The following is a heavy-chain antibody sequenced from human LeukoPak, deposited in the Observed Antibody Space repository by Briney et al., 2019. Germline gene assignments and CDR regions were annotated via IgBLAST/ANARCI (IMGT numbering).Heavy chain of an antibody. D-gene: IGHD6-19*01. CDR1: GYTFTSYY. V-gene: IGHV1-46*01. CDR2: INPSGGST. Sequence: ASVKVSCKASGYTFTSYYMHWVRQAPGQGLEWMGLINPSGGSTSYAQKFQGRVTMTRDTSTSTVYMELSSLRSEDTAVYYCARDKGIAVAVYYFDYWGQGTLVTVSS. CDR3: ARDKGIAVAVYYFDY. J-gene: IGHJ4*02.